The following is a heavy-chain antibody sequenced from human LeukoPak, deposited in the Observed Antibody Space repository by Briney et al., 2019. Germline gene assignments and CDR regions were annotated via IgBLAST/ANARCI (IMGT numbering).Heavy chain of an antibody. CDR1: GYTLTSYA. J-gene: IGHJ4*02. V-gene: IGHV1-3*01. D-gene: IGHD6-13*01. CDR2: INAGNGNT. CDR3: ARTAAAGTLDY. Sequence: ASVKVSCKASGYTLTSYAMHWVRQAPGQRLEWMGWINAGNGNTKYSQKFQGRVTTTRDTSASTAYMELSSLRSEATALYCRARTAAAGTLDYWGQGTLVTVSS.